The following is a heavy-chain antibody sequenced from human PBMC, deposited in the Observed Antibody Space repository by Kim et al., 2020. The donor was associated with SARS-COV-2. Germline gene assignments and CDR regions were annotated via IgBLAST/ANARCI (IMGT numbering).Heavy chain of an antibody. Sequence: SETLSLTCTVSGGSISSYYWSWIRQPPGKGLEWIGYIYYSGSTNYNPSLKSRVTISVDTSKNQFSLKLSSVTAADTAVYYCARDSTSGYSSSWELGANVGPFDYWGQGTLVTVSS. D-gene: IGHD6-13*01. J-gene: IGHJ4*02. CDR2: IYYSGST. V-gene: IGHV4-59*13. CDR1: GGSISSYY. CDR3: ARDSTSGYSSSWELGANVGPFDY.